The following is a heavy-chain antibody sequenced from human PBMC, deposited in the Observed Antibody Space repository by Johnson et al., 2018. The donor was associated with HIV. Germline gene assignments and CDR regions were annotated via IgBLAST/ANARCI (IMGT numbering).Heavy chain of an antibody. CDR1: GFTFSSYA. D-gene: IGHD6-13*01. V-gene: IGHV3-30-3*01. CDR2: ISYDGSNK. J-gene: IGHJ3*02. CDR3: ARDIGFGIAAAGPGGSFDI. Sequence: QVQLVESGGGVVQPARSLRLSCAASGFTFSSYAMHWVRQAPGKGLEWVAVISYDGSNKYYADSVKGRFTISRDNSKNTLYLQMNSLRAEDTAVYYCARDIGFGIAAAGPGGSFDIWGQGTMVTVSS.